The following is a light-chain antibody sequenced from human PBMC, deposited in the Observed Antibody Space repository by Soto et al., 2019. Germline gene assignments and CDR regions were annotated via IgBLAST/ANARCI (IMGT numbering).Light chain of an antibody. CDR2: AAS. CDR1: QDIEAY. CDR3: QQSDSTPFT. Sequence: DIQMTQSPSSLSASVGDRVTISCRASQDIEAYLNWYQQKPGKAPKLLIYAASNLQTGVPSRFSGGGSGTDFTLTISSLCPEDFATYYCQQSDSTPFTFGPGTTVDFK. J-gene: IGKJ3*01. V-gene: IGKV1-39*01.